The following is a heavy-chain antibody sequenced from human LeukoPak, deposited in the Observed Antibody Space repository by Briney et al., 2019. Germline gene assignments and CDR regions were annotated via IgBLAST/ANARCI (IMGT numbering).Heavy chain of an antibody. J-gene: IGHJ5*02. D-gene: IGHD3-22*01. Sequence: GGSLRLSCAASGFTFSSYWMHWVRQAPGKGLVWVSRINTDGSSTSYADSVKGRFTISRDNSKNTLYLQMNSLRAEDTAVYYCARQPDYYDSSGYNWFDPWGQGTLVTVSS. CDR2: INTDGSST. CDR1: GFTFSSYW. V-gene: IGHV3-74*01. CDR3: ARQPDYYDSSGYNWFDP.